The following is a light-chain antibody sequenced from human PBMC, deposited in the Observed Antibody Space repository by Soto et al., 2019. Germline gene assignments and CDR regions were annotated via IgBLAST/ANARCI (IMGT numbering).Light chain of an antibody. V-gene: IGKV3-20*01. CDR1: QSVSSSY. J-gene: IGKJ2*01. CDR3: QQYGSSPYP. Sequence: EIVLTQSPGTLSLSPGERATLSCRASQSVSSSYLAWYQQKPGQAPRLLIYGASSRATGIPDRFSGSGSVTDFALTISRLEPEDFAVYYCQQYGSSPYPFGQGNKLEIK. CDR2: GAS.